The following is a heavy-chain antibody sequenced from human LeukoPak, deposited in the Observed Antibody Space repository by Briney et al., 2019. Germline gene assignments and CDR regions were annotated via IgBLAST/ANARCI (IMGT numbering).Heavy chain of an antibody. CDR1: GGSISSYY. D-gene: IGHD3-10*01. CDR2: THTSGST. J-gene: IGHJ4*02. Sequence: PSETLSLTCTVSGGSISSYYWTWIRQPAGKGLEWIGRTHTSGSTNYNPSLKSRVTMSVDTSKNQFSLKLSSVTAADTAVYYCARDTYYYGSGTYYFNYWGRGTLVTVSS. V-gene: IGHV4-4*07. CDR3: ARDTYYYGSGTYYFNY.